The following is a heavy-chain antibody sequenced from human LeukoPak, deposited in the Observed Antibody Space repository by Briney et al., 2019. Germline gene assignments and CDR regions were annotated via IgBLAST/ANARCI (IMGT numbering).Heavy chain of an antibody. V-gene: IGHV3-23*01. CDR1: GLTFGNFG. CDR2: ITGSTTWT. D-gene: IGHD3-10*02. J-gene: IGHJ2*01. Sequence: GGSLRLSCEASGLTFGNFGMTWVRQAPGKGLQWVSGITGSTTWTYYAASVKGRFTVSRDNSQNTLHLQMNSLRADDTAVYYCARELVSSGTGYFDLWGRGTLVTVSS. CDR3: ARELVSSGTGYFDL.